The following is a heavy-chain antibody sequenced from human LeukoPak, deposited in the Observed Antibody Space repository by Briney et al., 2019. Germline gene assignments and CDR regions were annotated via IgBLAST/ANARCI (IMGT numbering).Heavy chain of an antibody. J-gene: IGHJ4*02. CDR3: ARVSTAVSLAIDY. CDR2: IWNDGSNK. Sequence: GRSLRLSCAASGFTFSSYGMHWVRQAPGQGLEWVAVIWNDGSNKYYVVSVKGRFTISRDNSKNTLYLQMNSLRAEDTAVYYCARVSTAVSLAIDYWGQGTLVTVST. CDR1: GFTFSSYG. V-gene: IGHV3-33*01. D-gene: IGHD6-13*01.